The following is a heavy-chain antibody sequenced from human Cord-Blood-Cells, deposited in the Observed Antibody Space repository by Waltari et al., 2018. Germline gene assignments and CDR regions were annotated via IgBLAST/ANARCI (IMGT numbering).Heavy chain of an antibody. V-gene: IGHV1-18*01. CDR2: ISAYNGNT. D-gene: IGHD6-13*01. CDR3: ARRPHMTGYSSSWYDY. CDR1: GYTFTSYG. Sequence: QVQLVQSGAEVKKPGASVKVSCKSSGYTFTSYGISWVRQAPGQGLEWKGWISAYNGNTNYAQKLQGRVTMTTDTSTSTAYMELRSLRSDDTAVYYCARRPHMTGYSSSWYDYWGQGTLVTVSS. J-gene: IGHJ4*02.